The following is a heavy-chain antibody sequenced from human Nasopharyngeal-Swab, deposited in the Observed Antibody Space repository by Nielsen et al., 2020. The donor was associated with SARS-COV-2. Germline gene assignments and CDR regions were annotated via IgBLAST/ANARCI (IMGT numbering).Heavy chain of an antibody. V-gene: IGHV4-4*07. D-gene: IGHD3-3*01. J-gene: IGHJ6*02. CDR1: GGSISSYY. CDR2: IYTSGST. Sequence: SETLSLTCTVSGGSISSYYWSWIRQPAGKGLEWIGRIYTSGSTNYNPSLKSRVTMSVDTSKNQFSLKLSSVTAADTAVYYCARGSRLTIFGVVPDYYYGMDVWGQGTTVTVSS. CDR3: ARGSRLTIFGVVPDYYYGMDV.